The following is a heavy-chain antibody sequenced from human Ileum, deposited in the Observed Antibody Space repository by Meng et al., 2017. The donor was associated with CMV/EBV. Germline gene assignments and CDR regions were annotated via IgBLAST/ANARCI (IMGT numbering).Heavy chain of an antibody. Sequence: TVSGDSLSSTFFYWGWIRQPPGKGLEWIGNTNYNGRTYYNPSLKSRVTMSVDTSRNQFSLELSSVTAADTALYYCARDGSDNWGNFDSWGQGSPVTVSS. CDR1: GDSLSSTFFY. V-gene: IGHV4-39*07. J-gene: IGHJ4*02. CDR3: ARDGSDNWGNFDS. D-gene: IGHD7-27*01. CDR2: TNYNGRT.